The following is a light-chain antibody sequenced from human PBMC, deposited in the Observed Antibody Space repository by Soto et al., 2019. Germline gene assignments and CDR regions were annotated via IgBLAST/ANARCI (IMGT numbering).Light chain of an antibody. Sequence: QSVLTQPPSVSEAPRQRVTISWSGSTSNIGNNAVNWYQQLPGKAPKLLVYYDDLLPSGVSDRFSGSKSGTSASLAISGLQSGDEAAYYCAAWDDSRNVVVFGGGTKLTVL. V-gene: IGLV1-36*01. J-gene: IGLJ2*01. CDR1: TSNIGNNA. CDR2: YDD. CDR3: AAWDDSRNVVV.